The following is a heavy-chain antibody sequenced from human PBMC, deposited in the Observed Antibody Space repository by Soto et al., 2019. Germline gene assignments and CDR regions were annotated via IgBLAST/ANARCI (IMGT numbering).Heavy chain of an antibody. D-gene: IGHD3-22*01. J-gene: IGHJ3*02. CDR1: GDSVSSNSAA. CDR2: TYYRSKWYN. V-gene: IGHV6-1*01. CDR3: ARELHYYDSSGYYSPDAFDI. Sequence: SQTRSLTCXISGDSVSSNSAAWNWIRQSPSRGLEWLGRTYYRSKWYNDYAVSVKSRITINPDTSKNQFSLQLNSVTPEDTAVYYCARELHYYDSSGYYSPDAFDIWGQGTMVTVSS.